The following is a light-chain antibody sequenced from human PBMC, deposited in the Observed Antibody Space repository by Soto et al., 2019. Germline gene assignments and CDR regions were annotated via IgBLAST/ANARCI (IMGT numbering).Light chain of an antibody. V-gene: IGLV2-14*01. CDR3: SSYTSRTTVL. CDR1: SSDVGGYNY. CDR2: EVS. Sequence: QSALTQPASVSGSPGQSITISCTGTSSDVGGYNYVSWYQQHPGKAPKLMLYEVSHRPSGVSNRFSGSKSGNTASLTISGLQPEDEADYYCSSYTSRTTVLFGGGTKLTVL. J-gene: IGLJ2*01.